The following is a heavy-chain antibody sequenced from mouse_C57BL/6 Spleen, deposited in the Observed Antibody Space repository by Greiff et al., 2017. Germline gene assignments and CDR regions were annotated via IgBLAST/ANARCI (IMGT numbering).Heavy chain of an antibody. V-gene: IGHV1-72*01. D-gene: IGHD2-2*01. CDR1: GYTFTSYW. CDR2: IDPNSGGT. CDR3: ARASSVVTTKGMDY. Sequence: VQLQQPGAELVKPGASVKLSCKASGYTFTSYWMHWVKQRPGRGLEWIGKIDPNSGGTKYNEKFKSKATLTVDKPSSTAYMQLSSLTSEDSAVYYCARASSVVTTKGMDYWGQGTSVTVSS. J-gene: IGHJ4*01.